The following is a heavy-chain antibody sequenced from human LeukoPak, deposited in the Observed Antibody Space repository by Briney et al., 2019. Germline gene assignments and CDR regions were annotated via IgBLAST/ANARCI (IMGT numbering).Heavy chain of an antibody. CDR3: ASTPSGSSAWYYFDK. CDR1: GGSISSSSDY. D-gene: IGHD6-19*01. V-gene: IGHV4-39*01. J-gene: IGHJ4*02. Sequence: SETLSLTCTVSGGSISSSSDYWGWIRQPPGKGLEWIGSIYYSGNTYYNPSLKSRVTISVDTSKKQFSLKLRSVTAADTAVYYCASTPSGSSAWYYFDKWGQGTLVTVSS. CDR2: IYYSGNT.